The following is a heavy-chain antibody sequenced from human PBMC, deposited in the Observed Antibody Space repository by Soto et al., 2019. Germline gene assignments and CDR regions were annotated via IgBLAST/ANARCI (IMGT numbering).Heavy chain of an antibody. CDR3: ARAVMDYYDSSGYWGIWFDP. Sequence: ASVKVSSKASGDTFTSYAISWVRQAPGQGLEWMGWISAYNGNTNYAQKLQGRVTMTTDTSTSTAYMELRSLRSDDTAVYYCARAVMDYYDSSGYWGIWFDPWGQGTLVTVSS. D-gene: IGHD3-22*01. CDR2: ISAYNGNT. CDR1: GDTFTSYA. J-gene: IGHJ5*02. V-gene: IGHV1-18*04.